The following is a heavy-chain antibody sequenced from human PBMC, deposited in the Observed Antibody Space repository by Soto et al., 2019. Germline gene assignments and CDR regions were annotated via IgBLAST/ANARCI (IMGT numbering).Heavy chain of an antibody. Sequence: SETLSLTCTVSGGSISHGYWSWIRQPPGKGLEWIGKIYYTGSTNYNPSLKSRVTISVDAAKKQLSLNLRSVTAADTAVYFCARSDYVYCSGGSCFFDLWGQGTLVTVSS. CDR2: IYYTGST. CDR3: ARSDYVYCSGGSCFFDL. CDR1: GGSISHGY. J-gene: IGHJ4*02. V-gene: IGHV4-59*12. D-gene: IGHD2-15*01.